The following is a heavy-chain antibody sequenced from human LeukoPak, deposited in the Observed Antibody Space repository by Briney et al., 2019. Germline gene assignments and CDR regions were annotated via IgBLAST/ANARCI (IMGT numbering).Heavy chain of an antibody. V-gene: IGHV3-66*01. CDR2: IYSGGNT. CDR1: GITLSNYG. J-gene: IGHJ4*02. D-gene: IGHD1-26*01. CDR3: ARVIVGTTTRLDYFDY. Sequence: GGSLRLSCVVSGITLSNYGMSWVRQAPGKGLEWVSIIYSGGNTYYADSVKGRFTVSRDNSKNTLYLQMNSLRAEDTAVYYCARVIVGTTTRLDYFDYWGQGTLVTVSS.